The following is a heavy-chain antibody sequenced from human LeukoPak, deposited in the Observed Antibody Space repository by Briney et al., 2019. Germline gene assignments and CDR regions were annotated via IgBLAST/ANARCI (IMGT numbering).Heavy chain of an antibody. Sequence: ASVKVSCKASGYTFTSCGISWVRQAPGQGLEWMGWISAYNGNTNYAQKLQGRVTMTTDTSTSTAYMELRSLRSDDTAVYYCARDGETYYYDSSGSAGYYFDYWGQGTLVTVSS. CDR1: GYTFTSCG. D-gene: IGHD3-22*01. V-gene: IGHV1-18*01. J-gene: IGHJ4*02. CDR2: ISAYNGNT. CDR3: ARDGETYYYDSSGSAGYYFDY.